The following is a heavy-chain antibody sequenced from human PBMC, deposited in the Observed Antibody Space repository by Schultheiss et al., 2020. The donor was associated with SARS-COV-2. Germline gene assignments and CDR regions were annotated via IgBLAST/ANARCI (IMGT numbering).Heavy chain of an antibody. Sequence: GGSLRLSCAASGFTFSSYGMHWVRQAPGKGLEWVAVISHDESNDDESNKYYADSVKGRFTISRDNAKNTLYLQMNSLRAEDTAVYYCAREGIAVAGTEGSFDYWGQGTLVTVSS. CDR3: AREGIAVAGTEGSFDY. J-gene: IGHJ4*02. CDR2: ISHDESNDDESNK. CDR1: GFTFSSYG. V-gene: IGHV3-30*12. D-gene: IGHD6-19*01.